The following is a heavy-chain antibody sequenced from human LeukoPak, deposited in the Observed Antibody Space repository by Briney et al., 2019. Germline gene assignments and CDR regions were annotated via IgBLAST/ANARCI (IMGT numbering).Heavy chain of an antibody. J-gene: IGHJ5*02. D-gene: IGHD6-13*01. V-gene: IGHV4-34*01. CDR2: INHSGST. Sequence: SETLSLTCAVYGGSFSGYYWSWIRQPPGKGLEWIGEINHSGSTNYNPSLKSRVTISVDTSKNQFSLKLSSVTAADTAVYYCARGVSLPHHLSSWYRPDLGLHNWFAPWGQGTLVTVSS. CDR1: GGSFSGYY. CDR3: ARGVSLPHHLSSWYRPDLGLHNWFAP.